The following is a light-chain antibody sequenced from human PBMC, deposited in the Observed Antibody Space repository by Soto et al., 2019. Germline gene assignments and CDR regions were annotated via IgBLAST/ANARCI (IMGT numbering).Light chain of an antibody. V-gene: IGLV1-40*01. CDR2: YND. J-gene: IGLJ2*01. CDR1: NSNLGSGFD. Sequence: QSVLTQPPSASGTPGQRVTISCSGSNSNLGSGFDVQWYQQLPGTAPKLLIYYNDNRPSGVPDRFSGSKSGTSASLAITGLQADDEADYYCQSYDSSLSGHVVFGGGTKLTVL. CDR3: QSYDSSLSGHVV.